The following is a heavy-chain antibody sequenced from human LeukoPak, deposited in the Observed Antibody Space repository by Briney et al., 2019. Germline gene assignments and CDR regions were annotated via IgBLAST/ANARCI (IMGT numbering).Heavy chain of an antibody. CDR1: GGSISSGGYY. D-gene: IGHD3-3*01. CDR2: IYYSGST. CDR3: ARTALIRFLEWSIYFDY. V-gene: IGHV4-31*03. J-gene: IGHJ4*02. Sequence: SETLSLTCTVSGGSISSGGYYWSWIRQHPGKGLEWIGYIYYSGSTYYNPSLKSRVTISVDTSKNQFPLKLSSVTAADTAVYYCARTALIRFLEWSIYFDYWGQGTLVTVSS.